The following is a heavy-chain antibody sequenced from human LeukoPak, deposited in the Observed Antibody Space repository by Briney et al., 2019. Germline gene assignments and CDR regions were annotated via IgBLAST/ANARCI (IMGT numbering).Heavy chain of an antibody. Sequence: GGSLRLSCAASGITVSNYGMTWARQAPGKGLEWVSAFSATDGSAQYADSVRGRFSISRDNSKNSLYLQMNSLGDEDTAVYFCAKARVAAAGTGAFDVWGQGTMVTVSS. V-gene: IGHV3-23*01. CDR2: FSATDGSA. J-gene: IGHJ3*01. CDR3: AKARVAAAGTGAFDV. CDR1: GITVSNYG. D-gene: IGHD6-13*01.